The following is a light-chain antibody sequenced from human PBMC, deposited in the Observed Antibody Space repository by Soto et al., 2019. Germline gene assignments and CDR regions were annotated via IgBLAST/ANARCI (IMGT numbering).Light chain of an antibody. V-gene: IGLV2-14*01. CDR1: SSDVGGYNY. CDR2: DVS. J-gene: IGLJ2*01. CDR3: SSYTSSSVV. Sequence: QSVLTQPASVSGSPGQSITISCTGTSSDVGGYNYVSCYQQHPGKAPKLMIYDVSNRPSGVSNRFSGSKSGNTASLTISGLQAEDEADYYCSSYTSSSVVFGGGTKLTVL.